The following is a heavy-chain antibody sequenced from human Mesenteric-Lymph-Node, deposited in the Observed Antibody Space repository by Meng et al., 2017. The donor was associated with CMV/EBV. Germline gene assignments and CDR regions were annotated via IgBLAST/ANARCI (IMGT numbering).Heavy chain of an antibody. D-gene: IGHD3-3*01. CDR3: AKGPLYDF. CDR2: ISSSSSYI. J-gene: IGHJ4*02. Sequence: GESLKISCAASGFTFSSYSMNWVRQAPGKGLEWVSSISSSSSYIYYADSVKGRFTISRDNAKNSLYLQMNSLRAEDTALYYCAKGPLYDFWGQGTLVTVSS. V-gene: IGHV3-21*04. CDR1: GFTFSSYS.